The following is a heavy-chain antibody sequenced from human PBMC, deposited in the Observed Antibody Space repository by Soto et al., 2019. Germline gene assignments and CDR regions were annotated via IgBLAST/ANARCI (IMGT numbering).Heavy chain of an antibody. Sequence: PGGSLRLSCAVSGFSLSGFWMSWVRQAPGKGLEWVANIKEDGTQTYYVDSVKGRFTISRDNAKNSLFLQMNSLRVEDTAVYYGVRDYFGPGPYWGQGTLVTVTS. D-gene: IGHD3-10*01. J-gene: IGHJ4*01. V-gene: IGHV3-7*04. CDR1: GFSLSGFW. CDR3: VRDYFGPGPY. CDR2: IKEDGTQT.